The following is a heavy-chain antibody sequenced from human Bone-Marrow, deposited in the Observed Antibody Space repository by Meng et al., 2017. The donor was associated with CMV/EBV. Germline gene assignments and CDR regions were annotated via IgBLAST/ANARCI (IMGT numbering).Heavy chain of an antibody. V-gene: IGHV3-30-3*01. Sequence: GGSLRLSCAASGFTFSSYAMHWVRQAPGKGLEWVAVISYDGSNKYYADSVKGRFTISRDNSKNTLYLQMNSLRAEDTAVYYCARAPRGSGWFWYFDLWGRGTLVTVS. J-gene: IGHJ2*01. CDR2: ISYDGSNK. D-gene: IGHD6-19*01. CDR1: GFTFSSYA. CDR3: ARAPRGSGWFWYFDL.